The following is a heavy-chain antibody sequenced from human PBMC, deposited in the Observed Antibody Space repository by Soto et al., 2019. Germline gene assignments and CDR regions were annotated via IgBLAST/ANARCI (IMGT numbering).Heavy chain of an antibody. CDR3: ARGGYCSSTSCYGDYFDY. CDR1: GYSFTNYF. Sequence: GASVKVSCKASGYSFTNYFIHWVRQAPGQGLEWMGWINPNSGGTNYAQKFQGWVTMTRDTSISTAYMELSRLRSDDTAVYYCARGGYCSSTSCYGDYFDYWGQGTLVTVSS. V-gene: IGHV1-2*04. J-gene: IGHJ4*02. D-gene: IGHD2-2*01. CDR2: INPNSGGT.